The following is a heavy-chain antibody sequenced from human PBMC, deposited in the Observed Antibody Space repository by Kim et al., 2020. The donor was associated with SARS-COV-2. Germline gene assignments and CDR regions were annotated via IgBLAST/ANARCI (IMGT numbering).Heavy chain of an antibody. CDR2: ISGSSSYI. J-gene: IGHJ4*02. Sequence: GGSLRLSCAASGFTFSDYSMNWVRQAPGKGLEWVSSISGSSSYIYYADSVKGRFTISRDNAKNSLYLQMNSLRAEDTAVYFCARFYQYNYGQAYWGQGTLVTVSS. CDR1: GFTFSDYS. CDR3: ARFYQYNYGQAY. V-gene: IGHV3-21*01. D-gene: IGHD5-18*01.